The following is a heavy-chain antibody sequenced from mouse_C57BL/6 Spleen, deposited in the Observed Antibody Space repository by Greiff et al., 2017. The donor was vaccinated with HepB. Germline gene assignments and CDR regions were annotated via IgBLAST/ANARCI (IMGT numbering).Heavy chain of an antibody. D-gene: IGHD2-14*01. V-gene: IGHV5-9*01. J-gene: IGHJ1*03. CDR1: GFTFSSYT. Sequence: DVKLQESGGGLVKPGGSLKLSCAASGFTFSSYTMSWVRQTPEKRLEWVATISGGGGNTYYPDSVKGRFTISRDNAKNTLYLQMSSLRSEDTALYYCARHGVRATYFDVWGTGTTVTVSS. CDR3: ARHGVRATYFDV. CDR2: ISGGGGNT.